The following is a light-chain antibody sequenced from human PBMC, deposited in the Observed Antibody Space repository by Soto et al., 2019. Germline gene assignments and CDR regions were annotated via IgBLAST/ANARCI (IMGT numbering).Light chain of an antibody. CDR2: AAS. V-gene: IGKV3-20*01. CDR3: QQYATSPLT. J-gene: IGKJ4*01. CDR1: QSVSINY. Sequence: EIVLTQSPGALSLSPGEGATLSFMASQSVSINYLAWYQQKPGQAPRLLIYAASSRATGIPSRFSGSGSGTDFTLTISRLEPEDFALYYCQQYATSPLTFGGGTKVDIK.